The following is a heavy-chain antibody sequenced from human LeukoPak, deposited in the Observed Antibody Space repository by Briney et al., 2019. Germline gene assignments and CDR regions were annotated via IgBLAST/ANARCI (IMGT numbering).Heavy chain of an antibody. CDR3: AKNNDGLGSYFFDY. Sequence: PGGSLRLSCAASGFTFSSYGMHWVRQAPGKGLEWVAVISYDGSNKYYADSVKGRFTISRDNSKNTLYLQMNSLRAEDTAVYYCAKNNDGLGSYFFDYWGQGTLVTVSS. CDR1: GFTFSSYG. J-gene: IGHJ4*02. D-gene: IGHD3-10*01. CDR2: ISYDGSNK. V-gene: IGHV3-30*18.